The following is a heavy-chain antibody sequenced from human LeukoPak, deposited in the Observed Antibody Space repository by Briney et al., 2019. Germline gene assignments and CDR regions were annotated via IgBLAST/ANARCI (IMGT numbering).Heavy chain of an antibody. CDR1: GYTFTGYY. D-gene: IGHD3-10*01. V-gene: IGHV1-2*04. J-gene: IGHJ4*02. Sequence: ASVKVSCKASGYTFTGYYMHWVRQAPGQGLEWMGWINPNSGGTNYAQKFQGWVTMTRDTSISTAYMELSRLRSEDTAVYYCARDSHLEFAYFQGADYWGQGTLVTVSS. CDR3: ARDSHLEFAYFQGADY. CDR2: INPNSGGT.